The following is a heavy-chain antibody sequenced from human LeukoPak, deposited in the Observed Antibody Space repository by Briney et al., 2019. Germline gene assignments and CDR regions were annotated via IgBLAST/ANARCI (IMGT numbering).Heavy chain of an antibody. CDR3: AREDYYGSGSADY. Sequence: GGSLRLSCTVSGFTVSSNSMSWVRQAPGKGLEWVSFIYSDNTHYSDSVKGRFTISRDNSKNTLYLQMGSLRAEDMAVYYCAREDYYGSGSADYWGQGTLVTVSS. V-gene: IGHV3-66*03. CDR2: IYSDNT. D-gene: IGHD3-10*01. CDR1: GFTVSSNS. J-gene: IGHJ4*02.